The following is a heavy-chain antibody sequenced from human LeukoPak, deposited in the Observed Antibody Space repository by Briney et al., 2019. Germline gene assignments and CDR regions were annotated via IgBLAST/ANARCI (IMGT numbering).Heavy chain of an antibody. CDR2: VDPEDGET. CDR1: GYTFTDYY. J-gene: IGHJ6*03. Sequence: ASVKISCKASGYTFTDYYMHWVQQAPGKGLAWMGRVDPEDGETIYAEKFQGRVTITADTSTDTAYMELSSLRSEDTAVYYCATRPRITIFGVTNLYYMDVWGKGTTVTVSS. D-gene: IGHD3-3*01. V-gene: IGHV1-69-2*01. CDR3: ATRPRITIFGVTNLYYMDV.